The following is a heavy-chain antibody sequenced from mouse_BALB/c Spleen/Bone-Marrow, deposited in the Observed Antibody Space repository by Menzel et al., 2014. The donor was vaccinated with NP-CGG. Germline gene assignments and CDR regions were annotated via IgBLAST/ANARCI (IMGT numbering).Heavy chain of an antibody. Sequence: EVKLQESGAELVKPGASVKLSCTASGFNIKDTYMHWVKQRPEQGLEWIGGIDTANGNTKYDPKFQGKATITADTSSNTAYLQLISLTSEDTAVYYCARYGNGLMDYWGQGTSVTVSS. J-gene: IGHJ4*01. CDR1: GFNIKDTY. V-gene: IGHV14-3*02. D-gene: IGHD2-1*01. CDR3: ARYGNGLMDY. CDR2: IDTANGNT.